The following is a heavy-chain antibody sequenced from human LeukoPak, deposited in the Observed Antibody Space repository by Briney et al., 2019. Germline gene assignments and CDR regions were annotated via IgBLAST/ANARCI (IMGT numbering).Heavy chain of an antibody. D-gene: IGHD3-22*01. Sequence: PSETLSLTCTVSGGSVSSGSYYWSWIRQPPGKGLEWIGYIHYSGSTNCNPSLKSRVTISVDTSKNQFSLKLSSVTAADTAVYYCARVPYYYDSSGYLEFDYWGQGTLVTVSS. CDR2: IHYSGST. CDR3: ARVPYYYDSSGYLEFDY. V-gene: IGHV4-61*01. J-gene: IGHJ4*02. CDR1: GGSVSSGSYY.